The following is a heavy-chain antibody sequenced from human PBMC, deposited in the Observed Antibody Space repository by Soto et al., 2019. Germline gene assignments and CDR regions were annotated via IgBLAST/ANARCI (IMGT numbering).Heavy chain of an antibody. Sequence: SVKVSCKTSGGTFSSSASSWVRKATVQGLEWMGGIIPIFGTANYAQKFQGRVTITADESTSTAYMELSSLRSEDTAVYYCARLGGRAKNWFDPWGQGTLVTVSS. V-gene: IGHV1-69*13. D-gene: IGHD2-15*01. CDR1: GGTFSSSA. CDR2: IIPIFGTA. CDR3: ARLGGRAKNWFDP. J-gene: IGHJ5*02.